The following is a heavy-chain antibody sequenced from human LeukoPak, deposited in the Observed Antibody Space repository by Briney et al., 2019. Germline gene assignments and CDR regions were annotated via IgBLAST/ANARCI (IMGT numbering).Heavy chain of an antibody. CDR3: ACQYQIVVVPAAISY. CDR2: ITYDGSNK. D-gene: IGHD2-2*01. V-gene: IGHV3-30-3*01. CDR1: GFTFSSYD. Sequence: GGSLRLSCAASGFTFSSYDMHWVRQAPGKGLEWVADITYDGSNKYYADSVKGRFTISRDNSKNTLYLQMNRLRAEDTAVYYCACQYQIVVVPAAISYWGQGTLVTVSS. J-gene: IGHJ4*02.